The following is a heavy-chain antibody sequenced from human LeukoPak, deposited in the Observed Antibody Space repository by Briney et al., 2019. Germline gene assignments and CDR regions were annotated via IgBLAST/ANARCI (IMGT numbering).Heavy chain of an antibody. CDR1: GFTFSSYS. J-gene: IGHJ5*02. CDR2: ISSSSSYI. Sequence: GGSLRLSCAASGFTFSSYSMNWVRQAPGKGLEWVSSISSSSSYIYYADSVKGRFTISRDNAKNSLYLQMNSLRAEDTAVYHCAREPGSSGWYDNWFDPWGQGTLVTVSS. D-gene: IGHD6-19*01. V-gene: IGHV3-21*01. CDR3: AREPGSSGWYDNWFDP.